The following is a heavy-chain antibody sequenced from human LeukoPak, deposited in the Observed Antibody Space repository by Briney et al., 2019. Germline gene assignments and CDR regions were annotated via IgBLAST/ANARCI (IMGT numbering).Heavy chain of an antibody. CDR2: IYYSGNT. CDR3: ARVGDGNFDY. Sequence: SETLSLTSTVSGASISSYYWSCIRQPPGKKLEWIGYIYYSGNTNYNPSLKSRVTISIDTSKNQFSLKVSSVTAADSAVYYCARVGDGNFDYWGQGTLVTVSS. V-gene: IGHV4-59*08. J-gene: IGHJ4*02. D-gene: IGHD3-16*01. CDR1: GASISSYY.